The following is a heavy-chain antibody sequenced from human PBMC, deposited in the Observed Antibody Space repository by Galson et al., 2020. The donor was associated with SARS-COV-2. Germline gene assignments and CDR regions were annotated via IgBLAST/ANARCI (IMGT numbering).Heavy chain of an antibody. J-gene: IGHJ6*02. CDR2: IGDSASRL. Sequence: GGSLRLSCAASGFTFSTYNMNWVRQAPGKGLEWISYIGDSASRLYYAESVTGRFTISRDNAENSLYLQMNSLRDEDTAVYYCARGSKAALYYYYGMDVWGQGTTVTVSS. CDR3: ARGSKAALYYYYGMDV. V-gene: IGHV3-48*02. D-gene: IGHD6-6*01. CDR1: GFTFSTYN.